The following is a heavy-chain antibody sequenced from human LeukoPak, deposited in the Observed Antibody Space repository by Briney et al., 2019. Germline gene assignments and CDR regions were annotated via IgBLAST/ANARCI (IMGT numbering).Heavy chain of an antibody. J-gene: IGHJ4*02. V-gene: IGHV4-61*02. Sequence: SETLSLTCTVSGGSINSGPYYWTWIRQPAVKGLDWIGRISPSGSSNYNPSLQSRVTMSVDTSKRQFSLSLSSVTAADTAVYYCARDSDSRETFDYWGQGTLVAVSS. CDR1: GGSINSGPYY. CDR2: ISPSGSS. D-gene: IGHD2-21*01. CDR3: ARDSDSRETFDY.